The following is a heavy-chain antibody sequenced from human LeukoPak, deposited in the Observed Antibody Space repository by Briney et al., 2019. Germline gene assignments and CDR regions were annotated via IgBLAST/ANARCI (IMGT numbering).Heavy chain of an antibody. V-gene: IGHV4-61*02. D-gene: IGHD3-10*01. CDR3: ALHKREYYYGSGSPRSLHWFDP. J-gene: IGHJ5*02. CDR1: GGSISSGSYY. Sequence: ASETLSLTCTVSGGSISSGSYYWSWIRQPAGKGLEWIGRIYTSGSTNYNPSLKSRVTISVDTSKNQFSLKLSSVTAADTAVYYCALHKREYYYGSGSPRSLHWFDPWGQGTLVTVSS. CDR2: IYTSGST.